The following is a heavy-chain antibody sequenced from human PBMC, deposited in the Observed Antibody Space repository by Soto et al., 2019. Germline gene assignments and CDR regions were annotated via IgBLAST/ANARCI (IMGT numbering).Heavy chain of an antibody. CDR2: ISGVDGYS. CDR1: GFTFNNYA. V-gene: IGHV3-23*01. J-gene: IGHJ6*02. CDR3: ARDRSYSNHYYYYYAMDV. Sequence: GGSLRLSCAASGFTFNNYAMNWVRQAPGKGLEWVSAISGVDGYSSYTDSVKGRFTISRDDSDNTLYLQMNSLRVEDTAGYFCARDRSYSNHYYYYYAMDVWGQGTTVTVSS. D-gene: IGHD4-4*01.